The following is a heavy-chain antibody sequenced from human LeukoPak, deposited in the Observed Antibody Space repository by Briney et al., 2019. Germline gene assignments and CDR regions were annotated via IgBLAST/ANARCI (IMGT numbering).Heavy chain of an antibody. CDR3: AKRSATSSGYFDF. J-gene: IGHJ4*02. CDR2: ITGSGAYT. V-gene: IGHV3-23*01. CDR1: GFTFNNYA. Sequence: GGSLRLSCTASGFTFNNYAMTWVRQAPGKGLEWVSAITGSGAYTNYADSVKGRFTISRDNSKNTIFLQMNSLRAEDTAIYYCAKRSATSSGYFDFWGRGTLVTVSS. D-gene: IGHD3-22*01.